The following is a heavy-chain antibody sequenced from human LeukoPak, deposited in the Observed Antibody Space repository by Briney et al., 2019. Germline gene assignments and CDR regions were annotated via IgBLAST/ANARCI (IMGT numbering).Heavy chain of an antibody. J-gene: IGHJ4*02. Sequence: GGSLRLSCAASGFNFNEYVMHWVRQAPGKGLEWVSDISWNSDDIAYADSVKGRFSISRDNANNSLYLQMNDLRLEDTAFYYCAKALAPGTSAPNFDSWGQGTLVIVSS. CDR2: ISWNSDDI. D-gene: IGHD3-10*01. CDR1: GFNFNEYV. V-gene: IGHV3-9*01. CDR3: AKALAPGTSAPNFDS.